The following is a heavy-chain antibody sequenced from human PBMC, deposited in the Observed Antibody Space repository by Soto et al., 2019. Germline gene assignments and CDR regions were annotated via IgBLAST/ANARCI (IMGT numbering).Heavy chain of an antibody. D-gene: IGHD2-2*01. V-gene: IGHV1-69*13. CDR1: GGTFSSYA. J-gene: IGHJ6*02. CDR2: IIPIFGTA. CDR3: ASLGCSSTSCPYDFWSGLYYGMDV. Sequence: SVKVSCKASGGTFSSYAISWVRQAPGQGLEWMGGIIPIFGTANYAQKFQGRVTITADESTSTAYMELSSLRAEDTAVYYCASLGCSSTSCPYDFWSGLYYGMDVWGQGTTVTVSS.